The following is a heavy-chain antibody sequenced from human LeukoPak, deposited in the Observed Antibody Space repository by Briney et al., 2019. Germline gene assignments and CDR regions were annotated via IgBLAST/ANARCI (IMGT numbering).Heavy chain of an antibody. CDR3: ARDGPLLAAGAFDI. CDR2: ISAYNGNT. D-gene: IGHD6-13*01. J-gene: IGHJ3*02. CDR1: GYTFTSYG. V-gene: IGHV1-18*01. Sequence: GASVKVSCKASGYTFTSYGISWVRQAPGQGLEWMGWISAYNGNTNYAQKLQGRVTMTTGTSTSTAYMELRSLRSDDTAVYYCARDGPLLAAGAFDIWGQGTMVTVSS.